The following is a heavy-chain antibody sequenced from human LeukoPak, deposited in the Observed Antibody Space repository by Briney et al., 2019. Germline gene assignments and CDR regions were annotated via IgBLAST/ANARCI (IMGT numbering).Heavy chain of an antibody. CDR3: ARERYYDTSGYYYLFDY. J-gene: IGHJ4*02. V-gene: IGHV3-30*03. CDR2: KSYDGSNK. CDR1: GFTFSSYG. D-gene: IGHD3-22*01. Sequence: GGSLRLSCAASGFTFSSYGMHWVRQAPGKGLEWVAVKSYDGSNKYYADSVKGRFTISRDNSKNTLYLQMNSLRAEDTAVYYCARERYYDTSGYYYLFDYWGQGTLVTVSS.